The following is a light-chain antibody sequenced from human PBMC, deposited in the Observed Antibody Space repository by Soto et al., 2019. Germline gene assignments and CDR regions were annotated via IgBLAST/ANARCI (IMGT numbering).Light chain of an antibody. CDR3: QQRSDWPRIT. Sequence: EIVLTQSPATLSLSPGERATLSCRASQSVSSYLAWYQQKPGQAPRLLNFGASYRATGIPARFTGSGSGTDFTLPISILEHEDIAVYVVQQRSDWPRITFGQVTKLEIK. V-gene: IGKV3-11*01. CDR2: GAS. J-gene: IGKJ2*01. CDR1: QSVSSY.